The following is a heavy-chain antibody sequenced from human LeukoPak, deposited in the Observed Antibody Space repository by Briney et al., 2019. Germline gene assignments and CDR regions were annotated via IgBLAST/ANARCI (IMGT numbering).Heavy chain of an antibody. CDR2: ISSSGSTI. J-gene: IGHJ4*02. CDR1: GFTFSDYY. V-gene: IGHV3-11*01. CDR3: ARVNSSWYQDFDY. D-gene: IGHD6-13*01. Sequence: PGGSLRLTCAASGFTFSDYYMSWIRQAPGKGLEWVSYISSSGSTIYYADSVKGRFTISRDNAKNSLYLQMNSLRAEDTAVYYCARVNSSWYQDFDYWGQGTLVTVSS.